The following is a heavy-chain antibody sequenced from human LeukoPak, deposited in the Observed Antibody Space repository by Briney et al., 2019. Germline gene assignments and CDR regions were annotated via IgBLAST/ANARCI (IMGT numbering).Heavy chain of an antibody. V-gene: IGHV3-21*01. J-gene: IGHJ3*02. CDR3: VRDTFSPDAFDI. D-gene: IGHD3-16*01. Sequence: GGSLRLSCAASGFTFNNAWMSWVRQAPGKGLEWVSSISTSSSYIYSADSVKGRFTISRDNAKNSLYLQMNSLRAEDTAVYYCVRDTFSPDAFDIWGQGTMVTVSS. CDR1: GFTFNNAW. CDR2: ISTSSSYI.